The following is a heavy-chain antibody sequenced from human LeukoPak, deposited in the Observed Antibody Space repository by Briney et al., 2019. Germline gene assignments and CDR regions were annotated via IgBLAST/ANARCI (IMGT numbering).Heavy chain of an antibody. V-gene: IGHV1-18*04. CDR3: ARVRYYYGSGSFRPSDY. J-gene: IGHJ4*02. Sequence: ASVKVSCKASGYTFTSYGISWVRQAPGQGLEWMGWISAYNGNTNYAQKLQGRVTMTTDTSTSTAYMELRSPRSDDTAVYYCARVRYYYGSGSFRPSDYWGQGTLVTASS. CDR1: GYTFTSYG. CDR2: ISAYNGNT. D-gene: IGHD3-10*01.